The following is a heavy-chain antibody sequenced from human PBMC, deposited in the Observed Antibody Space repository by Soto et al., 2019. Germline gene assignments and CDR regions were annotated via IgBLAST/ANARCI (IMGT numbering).Heavy chain of an antibody. CDR2: INPNTGKP. D-gene: IGHD1-26*01. CDR3: ARVRASGSFDY. V-gene: IGHV7-4-1*01. Sequence: QVQLVQSGSESMQPGASVKVSCKGSGYNFNSHSINWLRQAPGQGLEWMGWINPNTGKPTYEQGFTGRFVFSVDTSVSTVYLQIFSLKADDSAVYYCARVRASGSFDYWGQGTLVTVSS. CDR1: GYNFNSHS. J-gene: IGHJ4*02.